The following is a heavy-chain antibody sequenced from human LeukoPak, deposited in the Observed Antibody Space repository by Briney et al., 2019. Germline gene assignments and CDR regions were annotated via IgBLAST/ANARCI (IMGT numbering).Heavy chain of an antibody. CDR1: GFTFSSYS. V-gene: IGHV3-21*01. J-gene: IGHJ4*02. CDR3: ARGDFTVTTFDY. Sequence: GGSLRLSCAASGFTFSSYSMNWVRQAPGKGLEWVSSISSSSSYIYYADSVKGRFAISRDNAKNSLYLQMNSLRAEDTAVYYCARGDFTVTTFDYWGQGTLVTVSS. D-gene: IGHD4-17*01. CDR2: ISSSSSYI.